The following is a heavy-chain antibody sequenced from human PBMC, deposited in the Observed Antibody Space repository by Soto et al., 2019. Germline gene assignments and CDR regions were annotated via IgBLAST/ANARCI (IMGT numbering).Heavy chain of an antibody. D-gene: IGHD3-3*01. CDR1: GDSVSSNSPA. V-gene: IGHV6-1*01. CDR3: AHSDFWSGYYHPATTYYFDY. J-gene: IGHJ4*02. CDR2: TYYRSMWYN. Sequence: SQTLSLTCAISGDSVSSNSPAWDWIRQSPSRGLEWLGRTYYRSMWYNDYALSLKSRLTITKDTSKNQVVLTMTNMDPVDTATYYCAHSDFWSGYYHPATTYYFDYWGQGTLVTVSS.